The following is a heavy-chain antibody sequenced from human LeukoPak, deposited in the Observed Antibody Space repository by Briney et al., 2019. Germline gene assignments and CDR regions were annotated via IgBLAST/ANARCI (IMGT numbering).Heavy chain of an antibody. CDR3: AREGSSGWYDPLFDY. V-gene: IGHV4-39*07. Sequence: PSETLSLTCAVSGASISGSSYYWGWIRQPPGRRLEWIGSMYYSGNTYYNPSLKSRLTTSVDTSKNQFSLKLTSVTAPDTAVYYFAREGSSGWYDPLFDYWGQGTLVTVSS. D-gene: IGHD6-19*01. CDR1: GASISGSSYY. J-gene: IGHJ4*02. CDR2: MYYSGNT.